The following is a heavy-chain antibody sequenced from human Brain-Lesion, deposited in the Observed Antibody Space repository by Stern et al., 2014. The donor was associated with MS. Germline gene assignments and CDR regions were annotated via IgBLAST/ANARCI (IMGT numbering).Heavy chain of an antibody. CDR3: AKGYNWFDS. CDR2: TYYRSKWFY. V-gene: IGHV6-1*01. CDR1: GDSVSSNSAA. Sequence: SGPGLMKPSQTLALTCAISGDSVSSNSAAWNWIRQSPSRGLEWRGRTYYRSKWFYQYAESVKSRITINADTSTNQFSLQLNSVTPEDTAVYLCAKGYNWFDSWGQGTVVTVS. J-gene: IGHJ5*01.